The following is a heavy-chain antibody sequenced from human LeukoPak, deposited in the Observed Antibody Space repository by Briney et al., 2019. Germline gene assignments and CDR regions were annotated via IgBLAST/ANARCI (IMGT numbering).Heavy chain of an antibody. D-gene: IGHD5-18*01. CDR1: GGSVSSDNYY. V-gene: IGHV4-31*03. J-gene: IGHJ4*02. Sequence: PSQTLSLTCTVSGGSVSSDNYYWNWIRQHPGTGLEWTGYIYYSGSTYYNPSLKSRVTISVDTSKNQFSLKLSSVTAADTAVYYCAREGYSYGPFDYWGQGTLVTVSS. CDR3: AREGYSYGPFDY. CDR2: IYYSGST.